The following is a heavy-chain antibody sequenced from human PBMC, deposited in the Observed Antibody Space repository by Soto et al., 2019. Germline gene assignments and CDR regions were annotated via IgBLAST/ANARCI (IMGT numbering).Heavy chain of an antibody. J-gene: IGHJ6*02. D-gene: IGHD2-2*02. V-gene: IGHV3-30-3*01. CDR3: ARDLEDIVVVPAAIRGTHYYYYYGMDV. Sequence: GGSLRLSCAASGFTFSSYAMHWVRQAPGKGLEWVAVISYDGSNKYYADSVKGRFTISRDNSKNTLYLQMNSLRAEDTAVYYCARDLEDIVVVPAAIRGTHYYYYYGMDVWGQGTTVTVSS. CDR1: GFTFSSYA. CDR2: ISYDGSNK.